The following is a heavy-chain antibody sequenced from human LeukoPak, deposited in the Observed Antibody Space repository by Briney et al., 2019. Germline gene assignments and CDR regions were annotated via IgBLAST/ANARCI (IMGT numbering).Heavy chain of an antibody. D-gene: IGHD2-2*01. CDR2: IFSTGGT. CDR3: ARYHCSSGERNHLDN. CDR1: GGSISDYY. J-gene: IGHJ4*02. Sequence: SETLSLTCSVSGGSISDYYWSWIRQPAGKGLEWIGSIFSTGGTKYNPSLKSRVTISVDTSRNQFSLKLRYVSAADTAVYHCARYHCSSGERNHLDNWGRGTLVTVSS. V-gene: IGHV4-59*01.